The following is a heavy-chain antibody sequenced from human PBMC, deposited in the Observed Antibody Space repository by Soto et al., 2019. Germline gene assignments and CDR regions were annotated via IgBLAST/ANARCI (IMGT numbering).Heavy chain of an antibody. V-gene: IGHV1-8*01. CDR3: ARERTGTTSMDV. Sequence: QVQLVQSGAEVKKPGASVKVSCKASGYTFTSYDINWVRQATGQGLEWMGWMNPNSGNTGYAQKFRGRVTMHRNTSISTAYMELSSLRSEDTAVYYCARERTGTTSMDVWGQGTTVTVSS. CDR1: GYTFTSYD. CDR2: MNPNSGNT. D-gene: IGHD1-1*01. J-gene: IGHJ6*02.